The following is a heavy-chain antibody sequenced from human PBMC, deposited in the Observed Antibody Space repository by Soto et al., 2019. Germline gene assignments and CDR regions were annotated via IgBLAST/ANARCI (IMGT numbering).Heavy chain of an antibody. CDR3: ARDRIVATSPNWFDP. V-gene: IGHV1-18*01. D-gene: IGHD5-12*01. CDR2: ISAYNGNT. J-gene: IGHJ5*02. Sequence: XVKVSGRASGYTSPSYGITLVRHAPGQGHEWMGWISAYNGNTNYAQKLQGRVTMTTDTSTSTAYMELRSLRSADTAVYYCARDRIVATSPNWFDPWGQGTLVTVSS. CDR1: GYTSPSYG.